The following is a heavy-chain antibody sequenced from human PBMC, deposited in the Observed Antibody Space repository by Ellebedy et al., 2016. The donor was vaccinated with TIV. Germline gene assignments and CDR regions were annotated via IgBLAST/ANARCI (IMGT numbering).Heavy chain of an antibody. V-gene: IGHV1-69*13. CDR1: RGTFSSYA. D-gene: IGHD5-18*01. CDR2: IIPIFGTA. CDR3: ARDLDRIQLWPSY. Sequence: SVKVSXKASRGTFSSYAISWVRQAPGQGLEWMGGIIPIFGTANYAQKFQGRVTITADESTSTAYMELSSLRSEDTAVYYCARDLDRIQLWPSYWGQGTLVTVSS. J-gene: IGHJ4*02.